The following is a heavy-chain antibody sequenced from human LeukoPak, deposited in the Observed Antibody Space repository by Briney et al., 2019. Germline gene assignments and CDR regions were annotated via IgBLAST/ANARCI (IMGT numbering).Heavy chain of an antibody. Sequence: GGSLRLSCAASGFTFSDYYMSWIRQAPGKGLEWVSYISSSGSTIYYADSVKGRFTISTDNAKNSLYLQMNSLRDDDTAVYYCARSARVGATLVDYWGQGTLVTVSP. V-gene: IGHV3-11*04. J-gene: IGHJ4*02. CDR3: ARSARVGATLVDY. CDR2: ISSSGSTI. CDR1: GFTFSDYY. D-gene: IGHD1-26*01.